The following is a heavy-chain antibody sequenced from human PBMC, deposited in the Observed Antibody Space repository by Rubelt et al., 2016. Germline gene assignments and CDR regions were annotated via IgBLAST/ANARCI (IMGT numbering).Heavy chain of an antibody. D-gene: IGHD3-10*01. V-gene: IGHV4-38-2*02. J-gene: IGHJ4*02. CDR1: GYSISSGYY. Sequence: QVQLQESGPGLVKPSETLSLTCTVSGYSISSGYYWSWIRQPPGKGLEWIGEINHSGSTNYNPSLKSRVTISVGTSKNQFSLKLGAVGAADTAVYYCARGRGGIDYWRQGTLGTVSS. CDR3: ARGRGGIDY. CDR2: INHSGST.